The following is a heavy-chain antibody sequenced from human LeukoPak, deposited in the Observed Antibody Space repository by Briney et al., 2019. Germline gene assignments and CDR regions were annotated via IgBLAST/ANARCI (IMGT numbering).Heavy chain of an antibody. CDR2: ISYDGSNK. V-gene: IGHV3-30*03. CDR3: ARDPLVPAAYYFDY. D-gene: IGHD2-2*01. J-gene: IGHJ4*02. CDR1: GFTFSSYG. Sequence: GGSLRLSCAASGFTFSSYGMHWVRQAPGKGLEWVAVISYDGSNKYYADSVKGRFTISRDSSKNTLYLQMNSLRAEDTAVYYCARDPLVPAAYYFDYWGQGTLVTVSS.